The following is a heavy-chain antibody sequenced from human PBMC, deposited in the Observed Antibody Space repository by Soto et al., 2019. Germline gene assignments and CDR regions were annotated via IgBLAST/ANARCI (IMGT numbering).Heavy chain of an antibody. Sequence: QVQLQESGPGLVKPSQTLSLTCTVSGGSISSGGYYWSWIRQHPGKGLEWIGYIYYSGSTYYNPSLKSRVTLSVDTSKNQFSLKLSSVTAADTAVYYCARGVSSELNDAFDIWGQGTMVTVSS. D-gene: IGHD3-22*01. CDR3: ARGVSSELNDAFDI. V-gene: IGHV4-31*03. CDR2: IYYSGST. CDR1: GGSISSGGYY. J-gene: IGHJ3*02.